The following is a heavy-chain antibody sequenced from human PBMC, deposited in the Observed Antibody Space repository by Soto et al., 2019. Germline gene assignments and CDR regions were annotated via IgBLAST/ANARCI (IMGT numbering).Heavy chain of an antibody. J-gene: IGHJ5*02. Sequence: GGSLRLSCAASGFTFSSYSMNWVRQAPGKGLEWVSSISSSSSYIYYADSVKGRFTISRDNAKNSLYLQMNSLRAEDTAVYYCARMDTAMRNWFDPWGQGTLVTVSS. V-gene: IGHV3-21*01. D-gene: IGHD5-18*01. CDR1: GFTFSSYS. CDR2: ISSSSSYI. CDR3: ARMDTAMRNWFDP.